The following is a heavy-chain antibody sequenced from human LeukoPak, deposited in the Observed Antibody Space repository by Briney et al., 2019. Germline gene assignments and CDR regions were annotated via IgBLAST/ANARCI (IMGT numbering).Heavy chain of an antibody. J-gene: IGHJ4*02. V-gene: IGHV3-48*02. CDR2: ISTGSSTT. CDR3: ARVAAGYSVNYFDY. CDR1: EFAFSTYN. Sequence: GGSLRLSCAASEFAFSTYNMNWVRQAPGKGLEWVSYISTGSSTTYYADSVKGRFTISRDNVENPLYLQMNSLRDEDTAVYYCARVAAGYSVNYFDYWGQGTLVTVSS. D-gene: IGHD4-23*01.